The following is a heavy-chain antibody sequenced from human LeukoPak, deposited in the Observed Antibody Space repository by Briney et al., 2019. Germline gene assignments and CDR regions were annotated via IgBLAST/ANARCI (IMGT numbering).Heavy chain of an antibody. D-gene: IGHD3-10*01. CDR1: GGSISSNY. J-gene: IGHJ6*03. V-gene: IGHV4-59*01. CDR2: IFYTGST. Sequence: SETLSLTCSVSGGSISSNYWSWIRQPPGKGLEWIGYIFYTGSTNYNPSLKSRVTISADTSKNQLSLKLTSVTTADTAVYYCAREVRPLRDYYYYMDLWGKGTTVTVSS. CDR3: AREVRPLRDYYYYMDL.